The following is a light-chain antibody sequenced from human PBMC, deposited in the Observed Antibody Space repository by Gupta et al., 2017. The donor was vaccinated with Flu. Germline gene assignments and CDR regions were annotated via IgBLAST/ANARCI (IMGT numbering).Light chain of an antibody. V-gene: IGKV3-20*01. CDR3: QQSDSSPVT. CDR1: KHVISSY. J-gene: IGKJ3*01. CDR2: GAS. Sequence: EIVLTPSPGTLSLSAVGGGVLSSRGSKHVISSYLAWYQQKPGQAPRLLIYGASSMATGIPDRFSGSGSGTDFTLTISRLEPEDFAVYYCQQSDSSPVTFGPGTKVDIK.